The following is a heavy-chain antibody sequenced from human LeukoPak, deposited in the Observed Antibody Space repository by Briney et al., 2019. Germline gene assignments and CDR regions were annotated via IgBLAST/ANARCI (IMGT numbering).Heavy chain of an antibody. J-gene: IGHJ3*02. CDR2: IYYSGST. D-gene: IGHD3-9*01. CDR3: AREGFHYDILSGYYRVRAFDI. Sequence: PSQTLSLTCTVSGGSISSGDYYWSWIRQPPGKGLEWIGYIYYSGSTYYNPSLKSRVTISVDTSQNQFSLKLSSVTAADTAVYYCAREGFHYDILSGYYRVRAFDIGGQGTMVTVSS. V-gene: IGHV4-30-4*01. CDR1: GGSISSGDYY.